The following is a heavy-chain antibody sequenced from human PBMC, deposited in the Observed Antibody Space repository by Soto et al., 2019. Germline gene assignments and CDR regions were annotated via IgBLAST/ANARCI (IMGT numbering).Heavy chain of an antibody. J-gene: IGHJ3*01. CDR2: INPTGGRA. V-gene: IGHV1-46*03. Sequence: ASVTVSWQAAGYGFTNYYIHWVRQAPGQGLEWMGVINPTGGRASYAPKFQGRVTLTRDTSTSTAYMELSSLRSDDTAVYFCSRLTTMVREINDDPFDFWGQGTLVTVS. CDR3: SRLTTMVREINDDPFDF. D-gene: IGHD3-10*01. CDR1: GYGFTNYY.